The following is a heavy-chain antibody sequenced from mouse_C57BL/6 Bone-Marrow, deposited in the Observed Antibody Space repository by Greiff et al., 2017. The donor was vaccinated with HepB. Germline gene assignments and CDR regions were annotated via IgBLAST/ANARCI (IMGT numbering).Heavy chain of an antibody. J-gene: IGHJ2*01. CDR3: ARSSPAYPYFDY. V-gene: IGHV1-18*01. CDR1: GYTFTDYN. D-gene: IGHD6-5*01. Sequence: DVQLQESGPELVKPGASVKIPCKASGYTFTDYNMDWVKQSHGKSLEWIGDINPNNGGTIYNQKFKGKATLTVDKSSSTAYMELRSLTSEDTAVYYCARSSPAYPYFDYWGQGTTLTVSS. CDR2: INPNNGGT.